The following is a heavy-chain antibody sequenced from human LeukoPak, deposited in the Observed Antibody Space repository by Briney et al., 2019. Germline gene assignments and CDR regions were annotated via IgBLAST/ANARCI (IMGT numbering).Heavy chain of an antibody. J-gene: IGHJ6*02. CDR3: ARGGQQLVYEPLHYGRDV. D-gene: IGHD6-13*01. CDR1: GLTFSRYW. CDR2: IKSDETNT. V-gene: IGHV3-74*03. Sequence: GGSLRLSCAASGLTFSRYWMHWVRQSPTRGLEWVSRIKSDETNTTYADSVKGRFIISRDNAKNTLYLQMDSLRAEDTAVYYCARGGQQLVYEPLHYGRDVWGQGATVTVSS.